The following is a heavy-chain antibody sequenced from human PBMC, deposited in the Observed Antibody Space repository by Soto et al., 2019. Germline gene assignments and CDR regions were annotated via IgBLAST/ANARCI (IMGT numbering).Heavy chain of an antibody. D-gene: IGHD3-3*01. J-gene: IGHJ6*03. V-gene: IGHV3-7*01. CDR2: IKQDGSEK. CDR3: ARGPITALYYYYSMDV. Sequence: EVQLVESGGGLVQPGGSLRLSCAASGFTFSSYWMSWVRQAPGKGLEWVANIKQDGSEKYYVDSVKGRFTISRDNAKNSLYLQMNSLRAEDTAVYYCARGPITALYYYYSMDVWGKGTTVTVSS. CDR1: GFTFSSYW.